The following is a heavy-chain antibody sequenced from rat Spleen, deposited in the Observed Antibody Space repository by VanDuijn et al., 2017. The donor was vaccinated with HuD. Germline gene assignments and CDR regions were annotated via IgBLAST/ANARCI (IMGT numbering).Heavy chain of an antibody. J-gene: IGHJ3*01. V-gene: IGHV3-3*01. CDR1: DHSITNGYR. Sequence: EVQLQESGPGLVKPSQFLSLTCSVTDHSITNGYRWNWIRKFPGNKLEWMGYINSAGNTLYNPSLKSRISITRDTSKNQFFLQVNSVTTEDTATYYCARSDGTHYYLPFIYWGQGTQVTVSS. CDR3: ARSDGTHYYLPFIY. D-gene: IGHD1-12*02. CDR2: INSAGNT.